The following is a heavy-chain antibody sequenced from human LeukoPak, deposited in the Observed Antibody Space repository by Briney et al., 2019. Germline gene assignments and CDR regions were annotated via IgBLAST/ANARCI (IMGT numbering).Heavy chain of an antibody. D-gene: IGHD2-15*01. CDR1: GYTFTSYG. J-gene: IGHJ6*02. CDR3: ARGVDIVVVVAARGYYGMDV. Sequence: ASVKVSCKASGYTFTSYGISWVRQAPGQGLEWMGWISAYNGNTNYAQKLRGRVTMTTDTSTSTAYMELRSLRSDDTAVYYCARGVDIVVVVAARGYYGMDVWGQGTTVTVSS. V-gene: IGHV1-18*01. CDR2: ISAYNGNT.